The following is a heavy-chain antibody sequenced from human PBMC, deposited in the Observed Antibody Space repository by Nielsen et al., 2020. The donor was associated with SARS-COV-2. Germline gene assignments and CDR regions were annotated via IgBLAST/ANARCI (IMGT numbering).Heavy chain of an antibody. CDR2: ISGSGFTT. CDR1: GFTFNNFA. V-gene: IGHV3-23*01. Sequence: GGSLRLSCAASGFTFNNFAMNWVRQAPGKGLERVSGISGSGFTTYYADSVKGRFTISKDNTRNTLYLQMNSLRAEDTAVYYCVRVRDDGYYYDTGPFDNWGQGSLVTVSS. J-gene: IGHJ4*02. CDR3: VRVRDDGYYYDTGPFDN. D-gene: IGHD3-22*01.